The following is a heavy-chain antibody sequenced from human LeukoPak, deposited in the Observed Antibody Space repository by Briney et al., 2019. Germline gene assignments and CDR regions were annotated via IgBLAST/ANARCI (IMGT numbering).Heavy chain of an antibody. CDR1: GGTFSSYA. V-gene: IGHV1-69*13. D-gene: IGHD4-11*01. J-gene: IGHJ6*02. CDR2: IIPIFGTA. Sequence: SVKVSCKASGGTFSSYAISWVRQAPGQGLEWMGGIIPIFGTANYAQKFQGRVTITADESTSTAYMELSSLRSEDTAVYYCARGSLTAVTTGFRGYGMDVWGQGTTVTVSS. CDR3: ARGSLTAVTTGFRGYGMDV.